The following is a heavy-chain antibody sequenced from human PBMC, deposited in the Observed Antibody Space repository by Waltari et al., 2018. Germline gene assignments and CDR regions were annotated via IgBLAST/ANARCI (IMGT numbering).Heavy chain of an antibody. D-gene: IGHD2-2*02. V-gene: IGHV3-30*01. Sequence: QAQLLDSGGSVVKPARSLRLACAASGLTFSRQPLNWVRQAPGKGLEWVAVISYDGSNKYYADSVKGRFTISRDNSKNTLYLQMNSLRAEDTAVYYCARDLGYSYYYYYGMDVWGQGTTVTVSS. CDR1: GLTFSRQP. CDR2: ISYDGSNK. J-gene: IGHJ6*02. CDR3: ARDLGYSYYYYYGMDV.